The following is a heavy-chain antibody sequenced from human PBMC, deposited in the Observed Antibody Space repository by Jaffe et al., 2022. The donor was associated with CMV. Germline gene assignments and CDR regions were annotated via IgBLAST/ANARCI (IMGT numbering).Heavy chain of an antibody. D-gene: IGHD3-10*01. Sequence: QLQLQESGPGLVKPSETLSLTCTVSGGSISSSSYYWGWIRQPPGKGLEWIGSIYYSGSTYYNPSLKSRVTISVDTSKNQFSLKLSSVTAADTAVYYCARPRITMVRGANNWFDPWGQGTLVTVSS. CDR1: GGSISSSSYY. V-gene: IGHV4-39*01. CDR3: ARPRITMVRGANNWFDP. CDR2: IYYSGST. J-gene: IGHJ5*02.